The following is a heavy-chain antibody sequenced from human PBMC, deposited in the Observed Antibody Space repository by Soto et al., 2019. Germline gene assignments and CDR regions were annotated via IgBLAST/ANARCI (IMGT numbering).Heavy chain of an antibody. J-gene: IGHJ6*03. Sequence: GESLKISCAASGFTFSSYSMNWVRQAPGKGLEWVSYISSSSSTIYYADSVKGRFTISRDNAKNSLYLQMNSLRAEDTAVYYCARGPITGTPYYYYYYMDVWGKGTTVTVSS. CDR2: ISSSSSTI. CDR3: ARGPITGTPYYYYYYMDV. V-gene: IGHV3-48*01. CDR1: GFTFSSYS. D-gene: IGHD1-20*01.